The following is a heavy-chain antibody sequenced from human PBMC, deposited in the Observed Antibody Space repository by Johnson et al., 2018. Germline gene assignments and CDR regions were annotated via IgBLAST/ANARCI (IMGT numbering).Heavy chain of an antibody. Sequence: QVQLVESGAEVKKXGASVKVXCKASGYTFTSYDINWVRQATGQGLEWMGGMNPNSGTTGYAQKVQGRFTMTRNTSISTANMERSSLRSEDTAVYYCARDAGCSSTSPKGCYYMDVWGKGTTVTVSS. D-gene: IGHD2-2*01. CDR3: ARDAGCSSTSPKGCYYMDV. CDR1: GYTFTSYD. V-gene: IGHV1-8*01. CDR2: MNPNSGTT. J-gene: IGHJ6*03.